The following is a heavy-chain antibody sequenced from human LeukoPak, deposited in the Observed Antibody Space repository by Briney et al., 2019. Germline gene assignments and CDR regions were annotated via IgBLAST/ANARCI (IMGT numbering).Heavy chain of an antibody. V-gene: IGHV3-23*01. CDR3: AKSVVPAAIFGNWFDP. CDR1: GFTFSSYA. J-gene: IGHJ5*02. CDR2: ISGSGGST. Sequence: GGSLRLSCAASGFTFSSYAMSWVRQAPGKGLEWVSAISGSGGSTYYADSVKGRFTISRDNSKNTLYLQMNSLRAEDTAVYYCAKSVVPAAIFGNWFDPWGQGTLVTVSS. D-gene: IGHD2-2*02.